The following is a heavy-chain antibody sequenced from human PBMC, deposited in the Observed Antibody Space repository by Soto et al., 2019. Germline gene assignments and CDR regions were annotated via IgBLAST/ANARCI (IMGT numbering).Heavy chain of an antibody. D-gene: IGHD1-26*01. CDR2: IIPILGIA. CDR3: ARDLVKCELSTRDDY. CDR1: GGTFSSYT. V-gene: IGHV1-69*08. Sequence: QVQLVQSGAEVKKPGSSVKVSCKASGGTFSSYTISWVRQAPGQGLEWMGRIIPILGIANYAQKFQGRVTIXXDXSRXTAYMELSSLRSEDRAVYYCARDLVKCELSTRDDYWGLGTLVTVSS. J-gene: IGHJ4*02.